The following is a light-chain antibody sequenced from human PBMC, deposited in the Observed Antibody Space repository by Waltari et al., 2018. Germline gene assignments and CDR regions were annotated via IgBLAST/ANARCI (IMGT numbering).Light chain of an antibody. CDR3: SSDAVSDYPYV. CDR2: EVN. V-gene: IGLV2-8*01. Sequence: QSALTQPPSASGSPGQSVTISCTGTFSDIGSTNFVSWYQQRPGKAPKLIIYEVNKRPSGVPDRFSGSKCGNTASLAVSWLQAEDEADYYCSSDAVSDYPYVFGTGTKVTVL. J-gene: IGLJ1*01. CDR1: FSDIGSTNF.